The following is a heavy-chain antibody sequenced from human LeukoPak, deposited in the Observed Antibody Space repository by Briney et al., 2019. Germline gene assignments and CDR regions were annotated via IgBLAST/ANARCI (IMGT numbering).Heavy chain of an antibody. J-gene: IGHJ4*02. CDR3: ASGGRRGTTFPPFDY. D-gene: IGHD1-1*01. CDR2: IYFSGST. Sequence: SETLSLTCTVSGGSISSSGYYWDWIRQPPGKGLEWIGSIYFSGSTFYNPFLKSRVTISVDTSKNQFSLKLTSVTAADTAVYYCASGGRRGTTFPPFDYWGQGTLVTVSS. CDR1: GGSISSSGYY. V-gene: IGHV4-39*07.